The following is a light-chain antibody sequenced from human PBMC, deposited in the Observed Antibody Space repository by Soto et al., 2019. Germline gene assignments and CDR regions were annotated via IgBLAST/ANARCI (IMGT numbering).Light chain of an antibody. Sequence: EIVLTQSPGTLSLSPGERATLSCRASQSVSSSYVACYQQTPGQAPRLLIYGASSRATGLPDRFSGSGSGTDFTLTISSLEPEDFVVYYCQQYGSPPLTFGGGTKVEIK. CDR1: QSVSSSY. CDR2: GAS. J-gene: IGKJ4*01. V-gene: IGKV3-20*01. CDR3: QQYGSPPLT.